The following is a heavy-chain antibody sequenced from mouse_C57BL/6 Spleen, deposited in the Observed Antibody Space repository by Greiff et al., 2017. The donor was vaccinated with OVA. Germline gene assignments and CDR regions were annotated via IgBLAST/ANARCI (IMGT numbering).Heavy chain of an antibody. CDR1: GYSITSGYY. CDR3: ACHDGYYDYYAMDY. Sequence: VQLKESGPGLVKPSQSLSLTCSVTGYSITSGYYWNWIRQFPGNKLEWMGYISYDGSNNYNPYLKNRISITRDTSKNQFFLKLKSVTTEDTATYSCACHDGYYDYYAMDYWGQGTSVTVSA. D-gene: IGHD2-3*01. CDR2: ISYDGSN. V-gene: IGHV3-6*01. J-gene: IGHJ4*01.